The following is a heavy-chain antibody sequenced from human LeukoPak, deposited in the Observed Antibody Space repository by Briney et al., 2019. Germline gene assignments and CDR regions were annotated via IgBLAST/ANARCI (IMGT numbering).Heavy chain of an antibody. V-gene: IGHV3-23*01. CDR2: ISASGGST. D-gene: IGHD6-13*01. J-gene: IGHJ4*02. CDR1: GFTFSSSA. Sequence: GGSLRLSCAASGFTFSSSAMSWVRQVPGKGLEWVSGISASGGSTYYADSVRGRFTISRDNSKNTLYVQMSSLRAEDTAVYYCAKGIPYSSSWYGAPYYFDYWGQGTLVTVSS. CDR3: AKGIPYSSSWYGAPYYFDY.